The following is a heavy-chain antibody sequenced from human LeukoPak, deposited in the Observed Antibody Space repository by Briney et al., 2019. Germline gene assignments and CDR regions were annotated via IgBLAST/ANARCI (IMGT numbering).Heavy chain of an antibody. V-gene: IGHV3-23*01. CDR1: GFPFSSHG. J-gene: IGHJ4*02. D-gene: IGHD3-22*01. Sequence: PGGTLRLSCAASGFPFSSHGMSWVRQAPGKGLEWVSGIIGGGGSTYYADSVKGRFTISGDNSKNTLYLQMNSLRAEDTAVYFCAAKWLLRRYWGQGTLVTVSS. CDR2: IIGGGGST. CDR3: AAKWLLRRY.